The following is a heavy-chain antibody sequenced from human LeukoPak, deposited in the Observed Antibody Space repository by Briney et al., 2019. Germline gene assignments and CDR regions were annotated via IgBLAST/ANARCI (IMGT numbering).Heavy chain of an antibody. Sequence: GGSLRLSCAASGFTFSSYSMNWVRQAPGKGLEWVSAISGSGGSTYYADSVKGRFTISRDNSKNTLYLQMNSLRAEDTAVYYCAKGPVVVAHNWFDPWGQGTLVTVSS. CDR2: ISGSGGST. J-gene: IGHJ5*02. CDR3: AKGPVVVAHNWFDP. V-gene: IGHV3-23*01. D-gene: IGHD2-15*01. CDR1: GFTFSSYS.